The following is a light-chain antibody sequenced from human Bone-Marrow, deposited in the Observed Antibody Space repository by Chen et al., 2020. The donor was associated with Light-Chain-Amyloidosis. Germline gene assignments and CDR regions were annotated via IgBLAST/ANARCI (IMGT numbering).Light chain of an antibody. J-gene: IGLJ3*02. CDR2: DDS. V-gene: IGLV3-21*02. CDR1: NIGSTS. Sequence: SYVLTQPSSVSVAPGQTATIACGGNNIGSTSVHWYQQMPGQAPLLVVYDDSDRPSGIPERLSGSNSGNPATLTISRVEAGDEADYYCQVWDRSSDRPVFGGGTKLTVL. CDR3: QVWDRSSDRPV.